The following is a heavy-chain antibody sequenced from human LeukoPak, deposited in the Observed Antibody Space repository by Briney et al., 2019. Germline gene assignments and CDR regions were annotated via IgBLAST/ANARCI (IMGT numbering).Heavy chain of an antibody. J-gene: IGHJ4*02. V-gene: IGHV4-39*01. Sequence: PSETLSLTCTVSGGSISSTNYSWGWIRQPPGKGLEWIGSIHYSGSTYYNPSLKSRVTISVDMSKNQFSLKLSSVTAADTAVYYCARPRGSAGGVDYWGQGTLVTVSS. CDR1: GGSISSTNYS. D-gene: IGHD3-16*01. CDR3: ARPRGSAGGVDY. CDR2: IHYSGST.